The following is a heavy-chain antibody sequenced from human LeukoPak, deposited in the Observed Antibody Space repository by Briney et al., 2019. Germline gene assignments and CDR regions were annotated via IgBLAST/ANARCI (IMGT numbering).Heavy chain of an antibody. CDR1: GFTFSNFW. CDR3: ARAGIPWNPADC. CDR2: IRHSGST. J-gene: IGHJ4*02. V-gene: IGHV4-4*01. Sequence: GSLRLSCTASGFTFSNFWMGWVRQAPGKGLEWIGEIRHSGSTNYSPSLKSRVTISIDKSKNQLSLKLSSVTAADTANYFCARAGIPWNPADCWGQGALVIVSS. D-gene: IGHD1-14*01.